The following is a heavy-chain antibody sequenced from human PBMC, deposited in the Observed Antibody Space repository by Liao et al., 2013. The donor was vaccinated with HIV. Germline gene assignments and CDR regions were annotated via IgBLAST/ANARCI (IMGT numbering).Heavy chain of an antibody. CDR3: ARAEGGHYYDSSGYYFSY. J-gene: IGHJ4*02. CDR1: GGSISSGDYY. D-gene: IGHD3-22*01. CDR2: IYYSGST. V-gene: IGHV4-30-4*08. Sequence: QVQLQESGPGLVKPSQTLSLTCTVSGGSISSGDYYWSWIRQPPGKGLEWIGYIYYSGSTYYNPSLKSRVTISVDTSKNQFSLKLSSVTAADTAVYYCARAEGGHYYDSSGYYFSYWGQGTLVTVSS.